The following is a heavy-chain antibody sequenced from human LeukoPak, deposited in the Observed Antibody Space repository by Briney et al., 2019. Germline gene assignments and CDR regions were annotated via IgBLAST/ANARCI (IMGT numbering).Heavy chain of an antibody. CDR2: IYSGSST. CDR1: GFTVSSDY. V-gene: IGHV3-53*01. Sequence: PGGSLRLSCAASGFTVSSDYMSWVRQAPGEGLEWVSVIYSGSSTYYADSVKGRFTISRDNSKNTLYLQMNSLRAEDTAVYYCARALYYFDYWGQGTLVTVSS. CDR3: ARALYYFDY. J-gene: IGHJ4*02.